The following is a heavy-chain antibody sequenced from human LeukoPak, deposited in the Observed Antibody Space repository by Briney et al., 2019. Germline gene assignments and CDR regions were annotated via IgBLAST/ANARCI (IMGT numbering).Heavy chain of an antibody. CDR3: GRDDADVKNYGIQY. V-gene: IGHV3-53*01. J-gene: IGHJ4*02. CDR2: IYDGGKT. Sequence: GGSLRLSRAASQSIVSSRYMSWVRQAPGKGLEWVSIIYDGGKTYYADSVKGRFTISRDNFKNTLYLQMNNLRAEDTAVYFCGRDDADVKNYGIQYWGQGTLVTVSS. D-gene: IGHD5-24*01. CDR1: QSIVSSRY.